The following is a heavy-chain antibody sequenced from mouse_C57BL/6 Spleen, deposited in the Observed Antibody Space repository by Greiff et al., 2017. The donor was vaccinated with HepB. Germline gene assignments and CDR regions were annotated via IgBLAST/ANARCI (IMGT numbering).Heavy chain of an antibody. CDR3: ARWADY. V-gene: IGHV1-50*01. CDR2: IDPSDSYT. Sequence: QVQLQQSGAELVKPGASVKLSCKASGYTFTSYWMQWVKQRPGQGLEWIGEIDPSDSYTNYNQKFKGKATLTVDTSSSTAYMQLSSLTSEDSAVYYCARWADYWGQGTTLTVSS. CDR1: GYTFTSYW. J-gene: IGHJ2*01.